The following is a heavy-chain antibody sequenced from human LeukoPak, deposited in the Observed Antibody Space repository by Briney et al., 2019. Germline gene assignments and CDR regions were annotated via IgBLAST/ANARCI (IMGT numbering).Heavy chain of an antibody. CDR2: IYYSGST. CDR1: GGSISSSSYY. CDR3: ARDGSGYYPGVAFDI. V-gene: IGHV4-39*07. D-gene: IGHD3-22*01. J-gene: IGHJ3*02. Sequence: SETLSLTCTVSGGSISSSSYYWGWIRQPPRKGLEWIGSIYYSGSTYYNPSLKSRVTISVDTSKNQFSLKLSSVTAADTAVHYCARDGSGYYPGVAFDIWGQGTMVTVSS.